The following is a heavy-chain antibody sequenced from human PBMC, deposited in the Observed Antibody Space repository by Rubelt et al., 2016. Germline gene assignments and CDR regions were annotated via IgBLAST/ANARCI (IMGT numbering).Heavy chain of an antibody. V-gene: IGHV3-23*01. CDR3: AKGGEWELPTY. D-gene: IGHD1-26*01. Sequence: VRQAPGKGLEWVSVISGRGDSTYSADSVKGRFTISRDNSKNTLYLQMNSLRAEDTAVYYCAKGGEWELPTYWGQGTLVTVSS. CDR2: ISGRGDST. J-gene: IGHJ4*02.